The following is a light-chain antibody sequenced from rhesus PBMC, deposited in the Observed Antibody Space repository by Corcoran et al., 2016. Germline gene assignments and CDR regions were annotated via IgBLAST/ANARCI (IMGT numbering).Light chain of an antibody. CDR3: QQGNIN. J-gene: IGKJ4*01. V-gene: IGKV1-32*04. CDR1: QGISSY. Sequence: DIQMSQSPSSLSAAGGDRVTITCRASQGISSYLNWYQQKPGKAPKLLIYYANSLASGVPSRFSGSGSGTEFTLTIGSLQPEDFATYYSQQGNINFGGGTKVEIK. CDR2: YAN.